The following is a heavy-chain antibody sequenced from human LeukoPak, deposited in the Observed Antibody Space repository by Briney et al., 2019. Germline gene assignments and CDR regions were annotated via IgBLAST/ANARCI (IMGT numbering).Heavy chain of an antibody. D-gene: IGHD2-2*01. CDR3: ASGIVVVPAAYYYYYYYMDV. Sequence: SVKVSCKASGGTFSSYAISWVRQAPGQGLEWMGGIIPIFGTANYAQKFQGRVTITADKSTSTAYMELSSLRSEDTAVYYCASGIVVVPAAYYYYYYYMDVWGKGTTVTVSS. CDR2: IIPIFGTA. V-gene: IGHV1-69*06. J-gene: IGHJ6*03. CDR1: GGTFSSYA.